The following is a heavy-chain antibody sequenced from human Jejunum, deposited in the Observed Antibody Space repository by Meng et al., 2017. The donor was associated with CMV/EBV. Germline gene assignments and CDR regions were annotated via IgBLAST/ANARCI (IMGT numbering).Heavy chain of an antibody. Sequence: SGFTFRNYGMHWVRQAPGKGLEWVAVISDDGENEYYADSVRGRFTISRDNSRNTLYLQMNSLRPEDTALYYCAKDLGYQVLFYNWFDPWGQGTLVTVSS. CDR1: GFTFRNYG. D-gene: IGHD2-2*01. CDR3: AKDLGYQVLFYNWFDP. J-gene: IGHJ5*02. CDR2: ISDDGENE. V-gene: IGHV3-30*18.